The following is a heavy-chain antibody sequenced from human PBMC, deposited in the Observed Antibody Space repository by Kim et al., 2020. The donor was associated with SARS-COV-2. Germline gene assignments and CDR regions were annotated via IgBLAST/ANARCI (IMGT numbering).Heavy chain of an antibody. Sequence: GGSLRLSCAASGFTFSSYAMSWVRQAPGKGLEWVSVIYSGGSSTYYADSVKGRFTISRDNSKNTLYLQMNSLRAEDTAVYYCAKDACRGGDCYDFDLWGRGTPGHCLL. CDR1: GFTFSSYA. CDR3: AKDACRGGDCYDFDL. D-gene: IGHD2-21*02. V-gene: IGHV3-23*03. CDR2: IYSGGSST. J-gene: IGHJ2*01.